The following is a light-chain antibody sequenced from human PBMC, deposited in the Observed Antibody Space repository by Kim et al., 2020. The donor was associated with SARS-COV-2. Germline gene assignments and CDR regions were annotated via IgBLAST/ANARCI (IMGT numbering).Light chain of an antibody. V-gene: IGLV1-47*01. CDR2: RND. CDR3: VANDDRLNGIL. CDR1: SSDIGSHY. Sequence: ELTQPPSASGTPGQTVTISCSGSSSDIGSHYVYWYQQLPGTAPKLLIYRNDQRPSGVPDRFSGSKSGTSASLAISGLRSADEADYYCVANDDRLNGILFVGATQLTVL. J-gene: IGLJ2*01.